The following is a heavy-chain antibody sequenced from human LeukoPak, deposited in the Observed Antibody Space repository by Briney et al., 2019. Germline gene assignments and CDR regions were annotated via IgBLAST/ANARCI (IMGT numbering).Heavy chain of an antibody. V-gene: IGHV3-23*01. D-gene: IGHD2-21*01. Sequence: PGGSLRLSCAASGFTFSTYAMTWVRQAPGQGLEWVSSIRGSGGSTFYADSVKGRFTISRDNTRNTLYLQMNSLRTEDTALYYCARDPNGDCIGAFDIWGQGIMVTVSS. CDR2: IRGSGGST. CDR1: GFTFSTYA. CDR3: ARDPNGDCIGAFDI. J-gene: IGHJ3*02.